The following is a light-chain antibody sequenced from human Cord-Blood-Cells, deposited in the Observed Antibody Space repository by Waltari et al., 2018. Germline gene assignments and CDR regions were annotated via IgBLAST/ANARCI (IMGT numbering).Light chain of an antibody. CDR1: PSVSSSY. V-gene: IGKV3D-7*01. CDR2: GAS. Sequence: EIVMTQSPATLSLSPGERATLSCRASPSVSSSYLSGYQQKPGQAPRLLIYGASTRATGIPARFSGSGSGTDFTLTISSLQPEDFAVYYCQQDYNLPYTFGQGTKLEIK. CDR3: QQDYNLPYT. J-gene: IGKJ2*01.